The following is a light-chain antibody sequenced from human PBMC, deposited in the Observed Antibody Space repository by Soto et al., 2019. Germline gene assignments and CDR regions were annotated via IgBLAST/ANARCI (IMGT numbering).Light chain of an antibody. CDR3: QQYDTSPVT. V-gene: IGKV3-20*01. CDR1: QSVSSSY. Sequence: PGERATLSCRASQSVSSSYLAWYQQKPGQAPRLLIYGASIRATGIPDRFSGSGSGTDFTLTISRLEPEDFAVYYCQQYDTSPVTFGQGTKVEIK. J-gene: IGKJ1*01. CDR2: GAS.